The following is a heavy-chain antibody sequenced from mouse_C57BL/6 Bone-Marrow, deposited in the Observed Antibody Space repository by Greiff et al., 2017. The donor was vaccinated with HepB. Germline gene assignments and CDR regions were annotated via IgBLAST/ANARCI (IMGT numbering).Heavy chain of an antibody. CDR2: IDPSDSYT. D-gene: IGHD2-2*01. CDR3: ARTPSTMVTTVGPYFDY. Sequence: QVQLQQPGAELVRPGTSVKLSCKASGYTFTSYWMHWVKQRPGQGLEWIGVIDPSDSYTNYNQKFKGKATLTVDTSSSTAYMQLSSLTSEDSAVYYCARTPSTMVTTVGPYFDYWGQGTTLTVSS. V-gene: IGHV1-59*01. J-gene: IGHJ2*01. CDR1: GYTFTSYW.